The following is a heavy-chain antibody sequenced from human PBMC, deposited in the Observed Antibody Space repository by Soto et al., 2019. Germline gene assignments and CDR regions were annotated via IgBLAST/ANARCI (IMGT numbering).Heavy chain of an antibody. CDR1: GDSISSRGFY. V-gene: IGHV4-31*03. J-gene: IGHJ4*02. CDR3: ARQSTMTGNYYFDY. Sequence: SETLSLTCPVSGDSISSRGFYWNWIRHLPGKGLEWIGYISYSGATYYNPSLKSRLTISMDTSNNHFSLNLTSVAAADTAVYYCARQSTMTGNYYFDYWGPGTLVTVSS. CDR2: ISYSGAT. D-gene: IGHD3-9*01.